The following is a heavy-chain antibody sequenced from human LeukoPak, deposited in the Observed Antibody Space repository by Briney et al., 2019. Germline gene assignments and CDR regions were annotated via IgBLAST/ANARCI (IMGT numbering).Heavy chain of an antibody. CDR3: ARDRVPSDIVVVPAKHYGMDV. V-gene: IGHV3-30-3*01. J-gene: IGHJ6*02. CDR2: ISYDGSNK. Sequence: GGSLRLSCAASGFTFSSYAMHWVRQAPGKGLEWVAVISYDGSNKYYADSVKGRITISRDNSKNTLYLQMNSLRAEDTAVYYCARDRVPSDIVVVPAKHYGMDVWGQGTTVTVSS. D-gene: IGHD2-2*01. CDR1: GFTFSSYA.